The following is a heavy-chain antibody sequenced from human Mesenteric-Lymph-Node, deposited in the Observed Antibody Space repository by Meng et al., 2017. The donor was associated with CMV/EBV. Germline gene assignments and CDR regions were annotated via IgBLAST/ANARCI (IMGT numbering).Heavy chain of an antibody. J-gene: IGHJ4*02. V-gene: IGHV2-5*02. CDR3: ARAYTDYAFDY. D-gene: IGHD3-16*01. CDR2: IYWDDDK. Sequence: CSFSGFSLSTSGVGVGWIRQPPGKALEWLALIYWDDDKRYRPSLKSRLTITKDTSKNQVVLTMTNMDPVDTATYYCARAYTDYAFDYWGQGTLVTVSS. CDR1: GFSLSTSGVG.